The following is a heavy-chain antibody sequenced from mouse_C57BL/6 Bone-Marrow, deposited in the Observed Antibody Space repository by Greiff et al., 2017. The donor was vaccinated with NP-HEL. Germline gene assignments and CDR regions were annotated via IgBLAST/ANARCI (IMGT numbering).Heavy chain of an antibody. Sequence: VKLLESGPELVKPGASVKISCKASGYAFSSSWMNWVKQRPGKGLEWIGRIYPGAGDTNYNGKFKGKATLTADKSSSTAYMQLSSRTSEDAAVYFCARSRWFFDYWGQGTTLTVSS. CDR3: ARSRWFFDY. CDR2: IYPGAGDT. V-gene: IGHV1-82*01. J-gene: IGHJ2*01. CDR1: GYAFSSSW. D-gene: IGHD2-3*01.